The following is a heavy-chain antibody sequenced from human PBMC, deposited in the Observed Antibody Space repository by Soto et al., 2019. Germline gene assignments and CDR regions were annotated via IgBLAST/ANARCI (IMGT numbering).Heavy chain of an antibody. Sequence: GESLKISCKGSGYSFASYWIGWVRQMPGKGLEWMGIIYPGDSDTRYSPSFQGQVTISADKSISTAYLQWSSLKASDTAMYYCARTAAAGKYYYGVDVWGQGTTVTVSS. CDR2: IYPGDSDT. D-gene: IGHD6-13*01. CDR1: GYSFASYW. V-gene: IGHV5-51*01. J-gene: IGHJ6*02. CDR3: ARTAAAGKYYYGVDV.